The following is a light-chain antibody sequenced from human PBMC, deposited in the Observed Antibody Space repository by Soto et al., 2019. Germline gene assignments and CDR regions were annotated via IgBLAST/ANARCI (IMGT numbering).Light chain of an antibody. CDR1: NIGSKS. CDR3: HVWDGDSDHPV. V-gene: IGLV3-21*04. J-gene: IGLJ2*01. CDR2: NEV. Sequence: SYELTQSPSVSVAPGKTATIPCGGNNIGSKSVHWYQQKPGQAPVLVINNEVDRPSGIPERFSGSNSGNTATLTITRVDAGDEADYYCHVWDGDSDHPVFGGGTKVPVL.